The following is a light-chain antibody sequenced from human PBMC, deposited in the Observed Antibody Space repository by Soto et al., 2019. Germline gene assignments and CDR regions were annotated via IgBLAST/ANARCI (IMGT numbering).Light chain of an antibody. Sequence: QSALTQPASVSGSPGQSIAISCIGTSNDVGGYKYVSWYQQHPGKAPKLMIYDVSSRPSGVSDRFSGSKSGNTASLTISGLRAEDEGDYYCSSYTSISTLVFGGGTKLTVL. CDR2: DVS. CDR1: SNDVGGYKY. V-gene: IGLV2-14*03. J-gene: IGLJ2*01. CDR3: SSYTSISTLV.